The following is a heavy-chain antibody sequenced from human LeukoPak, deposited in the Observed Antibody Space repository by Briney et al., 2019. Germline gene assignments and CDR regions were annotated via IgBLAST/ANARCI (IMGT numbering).Heavy chain of an antibody. CDR2: ISSSGNTR. V-gene: IGHV3-11*04. CDR3: AWGGMAAFDS. Sequence: PGGSLRFSCAASGFTFSDYYMSWIRQAPGKGLEWVAYISSSGNTRYYADSVKGRFNISRDNAKNSLYLQMNSLRAEDTAVYYCAWGGMAAFDSWGQGTLVTVSS. J-gene: IGHJ4*02. CDR1: GFTFSDYY. D-gene: IGHD3-16*01.